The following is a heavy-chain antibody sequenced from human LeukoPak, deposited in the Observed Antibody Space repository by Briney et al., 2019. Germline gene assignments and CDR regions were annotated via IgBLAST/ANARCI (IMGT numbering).Heavy chain of an antibody. V-gene: IGHV1-69*02. CDR3: ATYSGSHRDYFDY. CDR2: IIPILGIA. Sequence: ASVKVSCKASGGTFSSYTISWLRQAPGQGLEWMGRIIPILGIANYAQKFQGRVTITADKSTSTAYMELSSLRSEDTAVYYCATYSGSHRDYFDYWGQGTLSPSPQ. CDR1: GGTFSSYT. D-gene: IGHD1-26*01. J-gene: IGHJ4*02.